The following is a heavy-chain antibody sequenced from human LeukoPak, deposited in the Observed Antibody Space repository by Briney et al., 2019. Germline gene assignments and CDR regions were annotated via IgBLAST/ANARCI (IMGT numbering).Heavy chain of an antibody. Sequence: PGGSLRLSCAASGSTFSDYYMSWIRQAPGKGLGWVSYISSSGSTIYYADSVKGRFTISRDNAKNSLYLQMNSLRAEDTAVYYCAREFGDFWSGHADYWGQGTLVTVSS. CDR1: GSTFSDYY. J-gene: IGHJ4*02. V-gene: IGHV3-11*01. CDR2: ISSSGSTI. D-gene: IGHD3-3*01. CDR3: AREFGDFWSGHADY.